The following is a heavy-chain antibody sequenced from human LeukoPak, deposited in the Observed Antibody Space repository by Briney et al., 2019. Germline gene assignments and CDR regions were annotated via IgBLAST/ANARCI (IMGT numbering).Heavy chain of an antibody. CDR2: INPSGGHT. J-gene: IGHJ5*02. CDR3: ATGDSGSYFWFDP. D-gene: IGHD1-26*01. V-gene: IGHV1-46*01. CDR1: GYTFGSYY. Sequence: ASVKVSCKASGYTFGSYYLHWVRQAPGQGLEWMGIINPSGGHTNYAQKFQGRVTMTRDTSTSTVYMELSSLRSEDTAVYYCATGDSGSYFWFDPWGQGTLVTVSS.